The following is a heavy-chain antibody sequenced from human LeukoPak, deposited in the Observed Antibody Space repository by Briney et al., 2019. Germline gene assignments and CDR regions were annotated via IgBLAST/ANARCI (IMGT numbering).Heavy chain of an antibody. D-gene: IGHD2-2*01. V-gene: IGHV3-74*01. CDR1: GFTFSSYW. CDR2: INSDGSST. Sequence: GGSLRLSCAASGFTFSSYWMHWVRQAPGKGLVWVSRINSDGSSTSYADSVKGRFTISRDNAKNTLYLQMNSLRAEDTAVYYCARAEYCSSTSCSFVGYWGQETLVTVSS. CDR3: ARAEYCSSTSCSFVGY. J-gene: IGHJ4*02.